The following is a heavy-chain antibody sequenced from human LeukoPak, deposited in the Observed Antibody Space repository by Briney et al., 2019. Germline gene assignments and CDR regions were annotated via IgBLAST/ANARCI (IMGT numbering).Heavy chain of an antibody. Sequence: SLTLSCAASVDIFSEYFISWVRQAPAEWLEWLSYVSTTGSHTNYADSVKGRFTISRDNVKKSLYLQMNSLRPDDTAVYYCARGGGYAFDIWGQGTVVTVSS. CDR1: VDIFSEYF. CDR3: ARGGGYAFDI. D-gene: IGHD6-25*01. J-gene: IGHJ3*02. CDR2: VSTTGSHT. V-gene: IGHV3-11*05.